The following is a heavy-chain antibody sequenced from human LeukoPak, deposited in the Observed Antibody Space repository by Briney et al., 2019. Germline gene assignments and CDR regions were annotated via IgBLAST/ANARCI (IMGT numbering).Heavy chain of an antibody. CDR2: IRNDGSGT. CDR1: GFNFSSHW. Sequence: QAGGSLRLSCAASGFNFSSHWMHWVSQAPGKGLVWVSRIRNDGSGTTYADSVKGRFIISRDNAKSTLYLHMNRLTAEDTAVYFCARGREVRGRSMDVWGKGTTVTVSS. CDR3: ARGREVRGRSMDV. D-gene: IGHD3-10*01. J-gene: IGHJ6*03. V-gene: IGHV3-74*03.